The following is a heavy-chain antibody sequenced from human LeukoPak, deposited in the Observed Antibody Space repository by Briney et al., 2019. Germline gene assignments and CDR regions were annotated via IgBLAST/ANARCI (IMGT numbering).Heavy chain of an antibody. CDR3: AKDEDSSGWSNAFDI. Sequence: GGSLRLSCAASGFTFDDYAMHWIRQAPGKGLEWVSLISWDGGSTYYADSVKGRFTISRDNSKNSLYLQMNSLRAEDTALYYCAKDEDSSGWSNAFDIWGQGTMVTVSS. D-gene: IGHD6-19*01. J-gene: IGHJ3*02. CDR1: GFTFDDYA. CDR2: ISWDGGST. V-gene: IGHV3-43D*03.